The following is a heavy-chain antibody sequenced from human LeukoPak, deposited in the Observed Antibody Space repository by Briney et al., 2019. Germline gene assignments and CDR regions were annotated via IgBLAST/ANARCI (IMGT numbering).Heavy chain of an antibody. V-gene: IGHV3-30-3*01. J-gene: IGHJ6*02. CDR3: ARMGYSSSGYYYYGMDV. CDR2: ISSDGSNK. Sequence: GGSLRLSCTVSGFTFRNFGMHWVRQAPGKGLEWVAVISSDGSNKYYADSVKGRFTISRDNSKNTLYLQMNRLRAEDTAVYYCARMGYSSSGYYYYGMDVWGQGTTVTVSS. CDR1: GFTFRNFG. D-gene: IGHD6-6*01.